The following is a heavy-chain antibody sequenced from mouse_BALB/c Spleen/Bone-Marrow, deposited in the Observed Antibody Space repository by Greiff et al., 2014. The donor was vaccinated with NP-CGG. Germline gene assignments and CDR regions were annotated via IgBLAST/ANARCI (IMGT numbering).Heavy chain of an antibody. Sequence: LEESGAELMKPGASVKISCKATGYTFSSYWIEWVKQRPGHGLEWIGEILPGSGSIKYNEKFKGKATFTADTSSNTAYMQLSSRTSEDSAVYYCASPIYYGNYGFAYWGQGTLVTVSA. D-gene: IGHD2-1*01. CDR1: GYTFSSYW. CDR2: ILPGSGSI. J-gene: IGHJ3*01. V-gene: IGHV1-9*01. CDR3: ASPIYYGNYGFAY.